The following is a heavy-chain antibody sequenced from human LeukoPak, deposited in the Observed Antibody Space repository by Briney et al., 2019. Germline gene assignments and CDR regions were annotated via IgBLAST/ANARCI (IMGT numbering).Heavy chain of an antibody. J-gene: IGHJ4*02. CDR3: ARDQGSITIFGVVINSALDY. CDR2: MWYDGSNK. Sequence: GGSLRLSCAASGFTFSSYGMHWVRQAPGKGLEWVAVMWYDGSNKYYADSVKGRFTISRDNSKNTLYLQMNSLRAEDTAVYYCARDQGSITIFGVVINSALDYWGQGTLVTVSS. V-gene: IGHV3-33*01. CDR1: GFTFSSYG. D-gene: IGHD3-3*01.